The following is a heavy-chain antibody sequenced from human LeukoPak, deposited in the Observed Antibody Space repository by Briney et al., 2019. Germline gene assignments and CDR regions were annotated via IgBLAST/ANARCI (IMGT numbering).Heavy chain of an antibody. V-gene: IGHV3-23*01. CDR2: ISGSGGST. Sequence: TGGPLRLSCTGSGFPFSSYAMSWVRQAPGKGLEWVSGISGSGGSTYYADSVKGRFTISRDNSKNTLYLQMNSLRAEDTAVYYCAKGVIPAVDYWGQGTLVTVSS. CDR3: AKGVIPAVDY. J-gene: IGHJ4*02. CDR1: GFPFSSYA. D-gene: IGHD2-2*01.